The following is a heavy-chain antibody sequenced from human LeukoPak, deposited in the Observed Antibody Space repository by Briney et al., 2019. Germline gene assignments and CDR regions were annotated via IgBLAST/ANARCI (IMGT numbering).Heavy chain of an antibody. CDR2: IYYSGST. J-gene: IGHJ6*03. V-gene: IGHV4-39*07. CDR3: ARSIVGATEDYYYYMDV. Sequence: SETLSLTCTVSGGSISSSSYYWGWIRQPPGKGLEWIGSIYYSGSTNYNPSLKSRVTISVDTSKNQFSLKLSSVTAADTAVYYCARSIVGATEDYYYYMDVWGKGTTVTISS. CDR1: GGSISSSSYY. D-gene: IGHD1-26*01.